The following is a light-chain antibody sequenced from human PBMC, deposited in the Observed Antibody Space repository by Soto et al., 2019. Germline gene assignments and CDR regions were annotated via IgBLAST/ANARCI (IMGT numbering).Light chain of an antibody. V-gene: IGKV3-20*01. J-gene: IGKJ1*01. Sequence: EIVLTQSPGTLSLSPGERATLSCRASQYVTSTYLAWFQQKPGQAPRLVIFDVSTRAAGIPDRFSGSGSGTDFTLTISRLEPEDFAVYYCQQYAGSLWTFRQGTKVEIK. CDR2: DVS. CDR1: QYVTSTY. CDR3: QQYAGSLWT.